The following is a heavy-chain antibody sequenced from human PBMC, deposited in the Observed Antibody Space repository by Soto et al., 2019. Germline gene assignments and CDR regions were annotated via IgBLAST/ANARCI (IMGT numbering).Heavy chain of an antibody. D-gene: IGHD3-10*01. J-gene: IGHJ4*02. CDR2: ISYDGNNK. CDR3: ARDRRYYYGPDY. Sequence: QVQLVESGGGVVQPERSLRLSCAASGFIFSNYAMHWVRQAPGKGLEWVAVISYDGNNKYYADSVKGRFTISRDNSKNTLYLQMNSLRLEDTAVFYCARDRRYYYGPDYWGQGTLVTVSS. V-gene: IGHV3-30-3*01. CDR1: GFIFSNYA.